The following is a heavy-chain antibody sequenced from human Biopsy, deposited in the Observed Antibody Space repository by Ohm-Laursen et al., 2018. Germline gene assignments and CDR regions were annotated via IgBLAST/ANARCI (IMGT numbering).Heavy chain of an antibody. D-gene: IGHD5-12*01. CDR1: GDSISSGGNY. CDR3: ARADMVTTIVDY. Sequence: TLSLTCTVSGDSISSGGNYWSWIRQFPGKGLEWIAYIYHTGSTHYNPSLKSRLSIAIDTSKNQFSVSLRSVTAADTAVYYCARADMVTTIVDYWGQGTLVTVSS. J-gene: IGHJ4*02. CDR2: IYHTGST. V-gene: IGHV4-31*03.